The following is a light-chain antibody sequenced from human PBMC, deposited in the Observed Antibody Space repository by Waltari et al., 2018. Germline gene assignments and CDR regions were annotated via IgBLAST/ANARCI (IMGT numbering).Light chain of an antibody. Sequence: IQMTQSPSALSASVGDRVTITCRASQRKNTWMAWYQQRPGKAPKVLIYDVSTLESGVPSRFSGSGSGTEFTLAINNLQPEDFATYYCQQYYRYYTFGQGTKLEIK. CDR2: DVS. J-gene: IGKJ2*01. V-gene: IGKV1-5*01. CDR1: QRKNTW. CDR3: QQYYRYYT.